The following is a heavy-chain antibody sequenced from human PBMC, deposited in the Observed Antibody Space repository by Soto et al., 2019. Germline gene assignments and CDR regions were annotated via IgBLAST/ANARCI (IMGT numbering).Heavy chain of an antibody. D-gene: IGHD2-15*01. V-gene: IGHV4-59*01. J-gene: IGHJ6*03. Sequence: PSETLSLTCTVSGGSISSYYWSWIRQPPGKGLEWFGYIDYSGSTNYNPSLKSRVTISVDTSKNQFSLKLSSVTAADTAVYYCARGTYCSGGSCYGAYYYYYMDVWGKGTTVTVS. CDR3: ARGTYCSGGSCYGAYYYYYMDV. CDR1: GGSISSYY. CDR2: IDYSGST.